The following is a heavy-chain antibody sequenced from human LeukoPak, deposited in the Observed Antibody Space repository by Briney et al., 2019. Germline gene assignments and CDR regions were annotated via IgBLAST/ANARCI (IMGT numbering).Heavy chain of an antibody. J-gene: IGHJ4*02. CDR2: ISSSGSTI. D-gene: IGHD2-2*01. CDR1: GFTFSDYY. Sequence: GGSLRLSCAASGFTFSDYYMSWIRQAPGKGLEWVSYISSSGSTIYYADSVKGRFTISRDNAKNSLYLQMNSLRAEDTAVYYCARDPKCSSTSCSFDYWGQGTLVTVSS. V-gene: IGHV3-11*04. CDR3: ARDPKCSSTSCSFDY.